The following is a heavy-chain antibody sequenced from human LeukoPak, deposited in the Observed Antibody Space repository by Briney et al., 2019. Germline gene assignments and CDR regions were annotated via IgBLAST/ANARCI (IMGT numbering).Heavy chain of an antibody. V-gene: IGHV3-7*01. CDR3: ARAPLVVSRQYHYGLDV. D-gene: IGHD3-16*01. CDR1: GFPFSTYY. Sequence: GGSLRLSCAASGFPFSTYYMSWVRQAPGKGLEWVANIKEDGSDKYYVDSVKGRFTVSRDNAKNSVFLQMNSLRGEDTGLYFCARAPLVVSRQYHYGLDVWGQGTTVTVSS. CDR2: IKEDGSDK. J-gene: IGHJ6*02.